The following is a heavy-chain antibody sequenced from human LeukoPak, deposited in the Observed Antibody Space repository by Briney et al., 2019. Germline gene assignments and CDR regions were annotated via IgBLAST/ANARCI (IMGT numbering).Heavy chain of an antibody. D-gene: IGHD3-22*01. J-gene: IGHJ3*02. Sequence: GSLRFSCAASGFTFSSYGMHWVRQAPGKGREWIGEIYHSGSTNYNPSLKSRVTISVDKSKNQFSLKLSSVTAADAAVYYCASRMYMTVGNSAFDIWGQGTMVTVSS. CDR2: IYHSGST. V-gene: IGHV4-4*02. CDR3: ASRMYMTVGNSAFDI. CDR1: GFTFSSYG.